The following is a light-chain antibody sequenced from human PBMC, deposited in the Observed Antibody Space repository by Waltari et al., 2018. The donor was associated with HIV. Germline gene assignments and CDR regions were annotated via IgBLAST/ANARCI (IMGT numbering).Light chain of an antibody. CDR2: DAS. CDR1: QSVTSL. J-gene: IGKJ4*01. CDR3: QQRSIWPLT. V-gene: IGKV3-11*01. Sequence: EIVLTQSPATLSLSPGERATLSCRASQSVTSLLAWYQQKPGQAPRLLIYDASNRATGIPARFSGSGSGTEFTLTISSLEPEDFAVYYCQQRSIWPLTFGGGTKVEIK.